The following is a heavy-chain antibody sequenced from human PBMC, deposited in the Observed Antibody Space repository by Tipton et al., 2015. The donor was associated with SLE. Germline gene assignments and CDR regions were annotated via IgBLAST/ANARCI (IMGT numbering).Heavy chain of an antibody. V-gene: IGHV4-59*08. Sequence: TLSLTCTVSGGSISGYYWSWLRQSPGKGLEWIGYIYYTGTTHFNPSLDSRATMSVDTSQNQFSLKVNSVTAADTAVYFCARATRRGGVTTELADWGQGTLVTVSS. CDR2: IYYTGTT. J-gene: IGHJ4*02. CDR1: GGSISGYY. CDR3: ARATRRGGVTTELAD. D-gene: IGHD1-14*01.